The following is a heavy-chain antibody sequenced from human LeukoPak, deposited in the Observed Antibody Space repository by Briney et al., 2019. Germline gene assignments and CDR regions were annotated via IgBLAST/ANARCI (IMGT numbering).Heavy chain of an antibody. CDR3: ARAHLGYCSGGSCYPYYMDV. CDR1: GGSISSYY. D-gene: IGHD2-15*01. V-gene: IGHV4-4*07. J-gene: IGHJ6*03. Sequence: SETLSLTCTVSGGSISSYYWSWIRRPAGKGLEWIGRIYTSGSTNYNPSLKSRVTISVDTSKNQFSLKLSSVTAADTAVYYCARAHLGYCSGGSCYPYYMDVWGKGTTVTVSS. CDR2: IYTSGST.